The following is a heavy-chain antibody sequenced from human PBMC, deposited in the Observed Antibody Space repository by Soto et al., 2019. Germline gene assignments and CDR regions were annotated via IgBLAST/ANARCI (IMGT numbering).Heavy chain of an antibody. V-gene: IGHV1-18*01. CDR3: ARSGVGIPKFDILSWCDP. J-gene: IGHJ5*02. Sequence: QVQLVQSGAEVKKPGASVKVSCKASGYTFTSYGISWVRQAPGQGLEWMGWISAYNGNTNYAQKLQGRVTMTTDTXTXAXXMELRSLRSDDTAVYYSARSGVGIPKFDILSWCDPWGQGTLGTVSS. CDR2: ISAYNGNT. CDR1: GYTFTSYG. D-gene: IGHD3-9*01.